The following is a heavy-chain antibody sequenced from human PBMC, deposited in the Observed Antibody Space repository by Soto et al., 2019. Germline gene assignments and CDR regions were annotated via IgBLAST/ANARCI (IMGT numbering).Heavy chain of an antibody. CDR2: IRSKANSYAT. CDR1: GFTFSGSA. CDR3: PPVPPGY. J-gene: IGHJ4*02. V-gene: IGHV3-73*02. D-gene: IGHD4-17*01. Sequence: EVQLVESGGGLVQPGGSLKLSCAASGFTFSGSAMHWVRQTSGKGLEWVGRIRSKANSYATAYAASVKGRFTISRDDSKNTAYLQMTSLKTEDTAVYYCPPVPPGYWGQGTLVTVSS.